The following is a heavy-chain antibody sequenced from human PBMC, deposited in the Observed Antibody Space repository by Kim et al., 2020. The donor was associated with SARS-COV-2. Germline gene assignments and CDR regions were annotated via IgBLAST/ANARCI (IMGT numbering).Heavy chain of an antibody. V-gene: IGHV3-9*01. CDR1: GFTFNDYA. CDR3: AKDRSSSWRVRYYFDY. Sequence: GGSLRLSCAASGFTFNDYAMHWVRQAPGKGLEWVSGISRNSGSIGYADSVKGRFTISRDNAKNSLYLQMNSLRAEDTAVYYCAKDRSSSWRVRYYFDYWGRGTLLTVSS. J-gene: IGHJ4*02. CDR2: ISRNSGSI. D-gene: IGHD6-13*01.